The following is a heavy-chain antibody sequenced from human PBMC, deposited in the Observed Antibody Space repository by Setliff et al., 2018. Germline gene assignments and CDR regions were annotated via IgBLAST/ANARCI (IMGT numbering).Heavy chain of an antibody. Sequence: AASVKVSCKVSGGAFTSHGVSWVRQAPGQGLEWMGGIIPLSDITSYAQTLQGRVTITADKSTNTVNMELSSLRSEDTAVCYCARVGFRGVMSAYFGFWGQGTQVTVSS. D-gene: IGHD3-10*01. J-gene: IGHJ4*02. CDR2: IIPLSDIT. CDR3: ARVGFRGVMSAYFGF. V-gene: IGHV1-69*10. CDR1: GGAFTSHG.